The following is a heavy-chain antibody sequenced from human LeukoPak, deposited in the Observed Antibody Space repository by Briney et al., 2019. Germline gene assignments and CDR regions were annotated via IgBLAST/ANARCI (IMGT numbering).Heavy chain of an antibody. J-gene: IGHJ4*02. D-gene: IGHD3-3*01. CDR1: GFTFSSYA. Sequence: GGSLRLSCAASGFTFSSYAMSWVRQAPGKGLEWVSAISGSGGSTYYADSVKGRFTISRDNSKNTLYLQMNSLRAEDTAVYYCAKVGAFHYDFWSGYYSLDYWGQGTLVTVSS. CDR2: ISGSGGST. CDR3: AKVGAFHYDFWSGYYSLDY. V-gene: IGHV3-23*01.